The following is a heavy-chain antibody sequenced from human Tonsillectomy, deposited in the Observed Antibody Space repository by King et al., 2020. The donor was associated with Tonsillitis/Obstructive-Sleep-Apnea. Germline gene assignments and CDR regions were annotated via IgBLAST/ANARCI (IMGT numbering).Heavy chain of an antibody. CDR3: ARLDSIVVVPAPIYYYMDV. J-gene: IGHJ6*03. V-gene: IGHV5-10-1*01. D-gene: IGHD2-2*02. CDR2: IDPSDSYT. CDR1: GYIFTSYW. Sequence: QLVQSGAEVKKPGESLRLSCKGSGYIFTSYWITWVRQMPGKGLEWMGRIDPSDSYTNYSPSFQGHVTISADKSISTAYLQWSSLRASDTAMYYCARLDSIVVVPAPIYYYMDVWGKGTTVTVSS.